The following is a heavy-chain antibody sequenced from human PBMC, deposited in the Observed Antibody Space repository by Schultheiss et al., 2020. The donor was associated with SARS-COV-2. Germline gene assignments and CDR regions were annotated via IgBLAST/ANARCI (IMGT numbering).Heavy chain of an antibody. V-gene: IGHV1-69*04. CDR1: GGTFSSYT. J-gene: IGHJ5*02. CDR2: IIPILDIT. Sequence: SVKVSCKASGGTFSSYTISWVRQAPGQGLEWMGRIIPILDITNCAQKFQGRVTITADKSTSTAYMELSSLRSEDTAVYYCARDGGLDYDFWSGSKYNWFEPWGQGTLVTVSS. D-gene: IGHD3-3*01. CDR3: ARDGGLDYDFWSGSKYNWFEP.